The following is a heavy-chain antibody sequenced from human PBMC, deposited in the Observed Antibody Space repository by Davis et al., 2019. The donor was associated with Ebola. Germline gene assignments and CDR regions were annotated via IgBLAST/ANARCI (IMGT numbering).Heavy chain of an antibody. CDR3: ARGVVPAAIGRVMDYYGMDV. CDR2: ISAYNGNT. D-gene: IGHD2-2*01. Sequence: ASVKVSCKASGYTFTSYGISWVRQAPGQGLEWMGWISAYNGNTNYAQKLQGRVTMTTDTSTSTAYMELRSLRSEDTAVYYCARGVVPAAIGRVMDYYGMDVWGQGTTVTVSS. V-gene: IGHV1-18*01. J-gene: IGHJ6*02. CDR1: GYTFTSYG.